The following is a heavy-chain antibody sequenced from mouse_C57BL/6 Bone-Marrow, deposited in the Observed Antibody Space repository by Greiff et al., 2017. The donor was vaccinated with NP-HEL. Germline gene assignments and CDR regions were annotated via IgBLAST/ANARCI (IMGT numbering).Heavy chain of an antibody. Sequence: EVMLVESGGGLVKPGGSLKLSCAASGFTFSSYAMSWVRQTPEKRLEWVATISDGGSYTYYPDNVKGRFTISRDNAKNNLYLQMSHLKSEDTAMYYCARDLTITGSIAYWGQGTLVTVSA. CDR1: GFTFSSYA. D-gene: IGHD4-1*01. V-gene: IGHV5-4*01. CDR3: ARDLTITGSIAY. J-gene: IGHJ3*01. CDR2: ISDGGSYT.